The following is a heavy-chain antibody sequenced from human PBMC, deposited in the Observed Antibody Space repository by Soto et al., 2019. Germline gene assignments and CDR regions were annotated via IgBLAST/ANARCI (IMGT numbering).Heavy chain of an antibody. J-gene: IGHJ2*01. V-gene: IGHV1-18*01. CDR2: ISAYNGNT. Sequence: QVQLVQSGAEVKKPGASVKVSCKASGYTFTSYGISWVRQAPGQGLEWMGWISAYNGNTNYAQKLQGRVTMTTDTSTGTAYMELRSLSSDDTAVYYCARPAVRDFDWLLPVDATEYFDLWGRGTLVTVSS. CDR3: ARPAVRDFDWLLPVDATEYFDL. CDR1: GYTFTSYG. D-gene: IGHD3-9*01.